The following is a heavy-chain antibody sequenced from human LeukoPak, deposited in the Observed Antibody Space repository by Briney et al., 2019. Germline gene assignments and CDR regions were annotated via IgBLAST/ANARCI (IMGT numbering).Heavy chain of an antibody. CDR1: GGSISSGGYY. CDR3: ARVVYGSGSYLDDAFDI. V-gene: IGHV4-31*03. D-gene: IGHD3-10*01. J-gene: IGHJ3*02. Sequence: SETLSLTCTVSGGSISSGGYYWSWIRQHPGKGLERIGYIYYSGSTYYNPSLKSRVTISVDTSKNQFSLKLSSVTAADTAVYYCARVVYGSGSYLDDAFDIWGQGTMVTVSS. CDR2: IYYSGST.